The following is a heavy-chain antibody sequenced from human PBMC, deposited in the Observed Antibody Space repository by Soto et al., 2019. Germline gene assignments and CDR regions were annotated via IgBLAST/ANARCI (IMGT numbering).Heavy chain of an antibody. J-gene: IGHJ4*02. CDR3: ASEAVPLLPGNFGH. CDR2: ILPIFGTA. CDR1: GGTFSSYA. Sequence: QVQLVQSGAVVQKPGSSVKVSCKASGGTFSSYAISWVRQAPGQGLEWMGGILPIFGTANYAQKFQGRVTNNADKPTSTPYMQPSSLRAEDRDVYYCASEAVPLLPGNFGHLGQGTLVTVSS. D-gene: IGHD3-22*01. V-gene: IGHV1-69*06.